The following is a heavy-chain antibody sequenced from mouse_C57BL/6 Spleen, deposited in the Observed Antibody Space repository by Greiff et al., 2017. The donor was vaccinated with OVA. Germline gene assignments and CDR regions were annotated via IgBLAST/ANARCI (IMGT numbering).Heavy chain of an antibody. D-gene: IGHD1-1*01. CDR2: ISSGGSYP. J-gene: IGHJ4*01. CDR1: GFTFSSYG. Sequence: EVKLVESGGDLVKPGGSLKLSCAASGFTFSSYGMSWVRQTPDTRLEWVATISSGGSYPYYPASVKGRFTISRDNAKNTLYLQMCSLKYEDTAMYYCARHYYGSSYEAMDYWGQGTSVTVSS. V-gene: IGHV5-6*01. CDR3: ARHYYGSSYEAMDY.